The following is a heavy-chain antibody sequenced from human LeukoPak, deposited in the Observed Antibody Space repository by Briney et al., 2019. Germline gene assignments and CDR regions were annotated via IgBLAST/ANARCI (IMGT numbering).Heavy chain of an antibody. Sequence: GGSLRLSCAASGFTFSSYEMNWVRQAPGKGLEWVSYISSSGSTIYYADSVKGRFTISRDNSKNTLYLQMNSLRAEDTAVYYCAKQGDYDFWSGYYMDVWGKGTTATVSS. CDR3: AKQGDYDFWSGYYMDV. CDR1: GFTFSSYE. D-gene: IGHD3-3*01. CDR2: ISSSGSTI. V-gene: IGHV3-48*03. J-gene: IGHJ6*04.